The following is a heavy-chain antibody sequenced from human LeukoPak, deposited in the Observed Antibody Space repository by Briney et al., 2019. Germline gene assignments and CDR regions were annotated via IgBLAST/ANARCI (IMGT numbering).Heavy chain of an antibody. CDR3: TRDRSRAEDD. D-gene: IGHD1-14*01. CDR2: INQGGSDK. CDR1: GLTFSGHW. V-gene: IGHV3-7*01. J-gene: IGHJ4*02. Sequence: GGSLRLSCAASGLTFSGHWMSWVRQAPGKGPEWVANINQGGSDKYYVDSVKGRFTISRDNANNLLYLQMNSLRGEDTAVYYCTRDRSRAEDDWGQGTLVTVSS.